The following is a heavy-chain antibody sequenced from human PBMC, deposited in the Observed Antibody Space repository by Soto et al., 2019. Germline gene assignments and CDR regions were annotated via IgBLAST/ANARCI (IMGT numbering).Heavy chain of an antibody. CDR2: ISSSGSTI. V-gene: IGHV3-48*03. D-gene: IGHD4-17*01. Sequence: PGGSLRLSCAASGFTFSSYEMNWVRQAPGKGLEWVSYISSSGSTIYYADSVKGRFTISRDNAKNSLYLQMNSLRAEDTAVYYCARVRDYGGNIDAFDIWGQGTMVTVSS. CDR3: ARVRDYGGNIDAFDI. CDR1: GFTFSSYE. J-gene: IGHJ3*02.